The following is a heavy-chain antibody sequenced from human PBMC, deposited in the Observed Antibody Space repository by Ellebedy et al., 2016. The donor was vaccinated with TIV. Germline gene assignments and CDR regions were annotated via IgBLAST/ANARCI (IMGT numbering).Heavy chain of an antibody. V-gene: IGHV1-69*13. J-gene: IGHJ4*02. Sequence: SVKVSCXTSGGNFMKYAVSWFRQAPGQGPECMGGIIPPFGTANYAQKKFQDRVTITADESTSTVYMEMRSLRSEDTAVYYCARHLQQYDKSGYLGYWGQGTLVTVSS. CDR2: IIPPFGTA. D-gene: IGHD3-22*01. CDR3: ARHLQQYDKSGYLGY. CDR1: GGNFMKYA.